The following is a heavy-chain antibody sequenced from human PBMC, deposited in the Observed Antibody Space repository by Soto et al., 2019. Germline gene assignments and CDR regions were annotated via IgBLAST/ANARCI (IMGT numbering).Heavy chain of an antibody. Sequence: QVQLVESGGGVVQPGRSLRPSCAASGFTFSSYAMHWVRQAPGKGLEWVAVISSYDGSNKYYADSVKGRFTISRDNSKNTLYLQMNRLRAEDTAVYYCARYIVVVTATYAFDIWGQGTMVTVSS. V-gene: IGHV3-30-3*01. D-gene: IGHD2-21*02. CDR1: GFTFSSYA. CDR3: ARYIVVVTATYAFDI. CDR2: ISSYDGSNK. J-gene: IGHJ3*02.